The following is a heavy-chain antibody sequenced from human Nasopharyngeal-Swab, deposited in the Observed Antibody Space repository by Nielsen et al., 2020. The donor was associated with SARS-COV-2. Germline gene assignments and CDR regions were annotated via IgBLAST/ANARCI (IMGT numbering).Heavy chain of an antibody. J-gene: IGHJ4*02. CDR1: GFTFSSYW. CDR3: ASLNPMRY. V-gene: IGHV3-7*05. CDR2: IKQDGSEK. Sequence: GESLKISCVASGFTFSSYWMSWVRQAPGKGLEWVANIKQDGSEKYYVDSVKGRFTVSRDNAKNSLYLQMNSLRAEDTAVYYCASLNPMRYWGQGTLVTVSS. D-gene: IGHD3-22*01.